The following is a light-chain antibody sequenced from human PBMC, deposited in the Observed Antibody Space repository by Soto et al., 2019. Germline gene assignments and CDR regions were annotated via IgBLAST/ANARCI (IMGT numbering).Light chain of an antibody. CDR3: QHYNNWPRT. CDR1: QSVSSN. CDR2: GAS. Sequence: EIVMTQSPATLSVSPGESVTLSCRASQSVSSNLAWYQQKPGQAPRLLIYGASTRATGIPARFSGSGSGTEFTLTISSLQSEDFAVDYCQHYNNWPRTFGQGTKVEIK. V-gene: IGKV3-15*01. J-gene: IGKJ1*01.